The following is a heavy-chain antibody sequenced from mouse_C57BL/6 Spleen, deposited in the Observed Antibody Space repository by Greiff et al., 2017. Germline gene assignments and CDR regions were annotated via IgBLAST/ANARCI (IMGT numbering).Heavy chain of an antibody. CDR3: ARSKGDYYGSSFYFDY. J-gene: IGHJ2*01. CDR2: IYPGDGDT. CDR1: GYAFSSSW. D-gene: IGHD1-1*01. Sequence: VQLQESGPELVKPGASVKISCKASGYAFSSSWMNWVKQRPGKGLEWIGRIYPGDGDTNYNGKFKGKATLTADKSSSTAYMQLSSLTSEDSAVYFCARSKGDYYGSSFYFDYWGQGTTLTVSS. V-gene: IGHV1-82*01.